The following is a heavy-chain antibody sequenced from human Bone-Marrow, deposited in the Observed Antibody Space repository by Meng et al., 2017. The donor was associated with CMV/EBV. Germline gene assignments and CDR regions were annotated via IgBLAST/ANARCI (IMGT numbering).Heavy chain of an antibody. CDR2: ISYDGSKK. D-gene: IGHD1-7*01. Sequence: GGSLRXSXAASGFTFSSYAMHWVRQAPGTGLEWVAVISYDGSKKYDADSVKGRFTISRKNSKNTLYLQMNSLRAEDTAVYYCAKDGRSITGTTPQQLNYYYYGMDVWGQGTTVTVSS. J-gene: IGHJ6*02. CDR3: AKDGRSITGTTPQQLNYYYYGMDV. CDR1: GFTFSSYA. V-gene: IGHV3-30*04.